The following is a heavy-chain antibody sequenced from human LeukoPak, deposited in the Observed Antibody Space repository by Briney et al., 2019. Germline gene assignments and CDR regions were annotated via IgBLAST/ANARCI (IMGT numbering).Heavy chain of an antibody. CDR3: ARPTNFKGYCSGGSCLRDAFDI. V-gene: IGHV4-34*01. CDR2: INHSGST. CDR1: GGSFSGYY. D-gene: IGHD2-15*01. J-gene: IGHJ3*02. Sequence: PSETLSLTCAVYGGSFSGYYWSWIRQPPGKGREWIGEINHSGSTNYNPCLKRRVTISVDTSKNQFSLKLSSVTAADTAVHYCARPTNFKGYCSGGSCLRDAFDIWGQGTMVTVSS.